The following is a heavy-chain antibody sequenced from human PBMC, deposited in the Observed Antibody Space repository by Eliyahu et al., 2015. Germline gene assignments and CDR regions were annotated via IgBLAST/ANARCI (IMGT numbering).Heavy chain of an antibody. J-gene: IGHJ5*02. Sequence: QVQLVQSGAEVKKPGSSVKVSCKASGGPFXXXAISWVXXAPGQGLEWMGRIIPILGIANYAQKFQGRVTITADKSTSTAYMELSSLRSEDTAVYYCARSLLWFGDVNWFDPWGQGTLVTVSS. CDR2: IIPILGIA. D-gene: IGHD3-10*01. CDR3: ARSLLWFGDVNWFDP. V-gene: IGHV1-69*04. CDR1: GGPFXXXA.